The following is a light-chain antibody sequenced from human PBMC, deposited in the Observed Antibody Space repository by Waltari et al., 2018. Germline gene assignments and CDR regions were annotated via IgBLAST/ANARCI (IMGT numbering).Light chain of an antibody. CDR1: QSVLYSSNNQNS. CDR2: WAS. V-gene: IGKV4-1*01. J-gene: IGKJ1*01. CDR3: QQYYSTPWT. Sequence: DIVMTHPPDSLAVSLGERATINCKSSQSVLYSSNNQNSLGWYQQKPGQPPKLLIYWASTRESGVPDRFSGSGSGTDFTLTISSLQAEDVAVYYCQQYYSTPWTFGQGTKVEIK.